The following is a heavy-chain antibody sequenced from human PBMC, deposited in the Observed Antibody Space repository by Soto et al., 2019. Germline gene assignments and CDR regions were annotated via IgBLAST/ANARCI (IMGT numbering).Heavy chain of an antibody. V-gene: IGHV4-31*03. CDR1: GGSISSGGYY. D-gene: IGHD3-22*01. CDR2: IYYSGST. Sequence: SETLSLTCTVSGGSISSGGYYWSWIRQYPGKGLEWIGYIYYSGSTYYNPSLKSRVTISVDTSKNQFSLKLSSVTAADTAVYYCASQTSNYYDSSGYYFDYWGQGTLVTVSS. CDR3: ASQTSNYYDSSGYYFDY. J-gene: IGHJ4*02.